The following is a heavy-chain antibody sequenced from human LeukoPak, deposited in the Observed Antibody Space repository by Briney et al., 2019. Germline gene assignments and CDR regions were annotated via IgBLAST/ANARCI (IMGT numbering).Heavy chain of an antibody. D-gene: IGHD6-13*01. CDR2: ISGSGVST. V-gene: IGHV3-23*01. CDR3: AKGASTWFYFDY. Sequence: GGSLRLSCAASGFTFSSYATNWVRQAPGKGLEWVSGISGSGVSTFYADSVKGRFTISRDNSKNTLYLQMNSLRAEDTAVYYCAKGASTWFYFDYWGQGTLVTVSS. J-gene: IGHJ4*02. CDR1: GFTFSSYA.